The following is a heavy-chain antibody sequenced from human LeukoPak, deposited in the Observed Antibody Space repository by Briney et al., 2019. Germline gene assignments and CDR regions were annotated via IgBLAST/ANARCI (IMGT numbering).Heavy chain of an antibody. D-gene: IGHD2-15*01. CDR2: IYYSGST. J-gene: IGHJ4*02. CDR1: GGSIRSYY. V-gene: IGHV4-59*01. CDR3: ARAGGGRLDY. Sequence: SETLSLTCTVSGGSIRSYYWSWIRQPPGKGLEWIGYIYYSGSTNYNPSLKSRVTISVDTSKNQFSLKLSSVTAADTAVYYCARAGGGRLDYWGQGTLVTVSS.